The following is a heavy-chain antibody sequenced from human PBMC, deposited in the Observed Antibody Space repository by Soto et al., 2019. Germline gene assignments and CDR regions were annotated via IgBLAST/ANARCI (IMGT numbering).Heavy chain of an antibody. Sequence: PGGSLRLSCAASGFTFSSYGMHWVRQAPGKGLEWVAVISYDGSNKYYADSVKGRFTISRDNSKNTLYLQMNSLRAEDTAVYYCARAERMTTVSPWDYWGQGTLVTVSS. CDR3: ARAERMTTVSPWDY. J-gene: IGHJ4*02. D-gene: IGHD4-17*01. V-gene: IGHV3-30*03. CDR1: GFTFSSYG. CDR2: ISYDGSNK.